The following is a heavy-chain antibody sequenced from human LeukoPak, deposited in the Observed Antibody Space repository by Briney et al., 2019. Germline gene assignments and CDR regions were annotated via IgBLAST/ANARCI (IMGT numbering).Heavy chain of an antibody. Sequence: GGSLRLSCAASGFTFNSYAMSWVRQAPGKGLEWVSGISGSGGSTYYADSVKGRFTISRDNSKNTLYLQMNSLRAEDTAVYYCARSTLGTYYYDSSGYYPFDYWGQGTLVTVSS. D-gene: IGHD3-22*01. V-gene: IGHV3-23*01. CDR2: ISGSGGST. CDR1: GFTFNSYA. J-gene: IGHJ4*02. CDR3: ARSTLGTYYYDSSGYYPFDY.